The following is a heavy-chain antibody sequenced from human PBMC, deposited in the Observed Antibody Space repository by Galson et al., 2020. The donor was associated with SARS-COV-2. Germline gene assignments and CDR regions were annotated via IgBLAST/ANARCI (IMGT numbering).Heavy chain of an antibody. V-gene: IGHV3-23*01. CDR3: AKDDIVLMVYASPTPDY. Sequence: GGSLRLSCAASGFTFSSYAMSWVRQAPGKGLEWVSAISGSGGSTYYADSVKGRFTISRDNSKNTLYLQMNSLRAEDTAVYYCAKDDIVLMVYASPTPDYWGQGTLVTVSS. CDR2: ISGSGGST. D-gene: IGHD2-8*01. J-gene: IGHJ4*02. CDR1: GFTFSSYA.